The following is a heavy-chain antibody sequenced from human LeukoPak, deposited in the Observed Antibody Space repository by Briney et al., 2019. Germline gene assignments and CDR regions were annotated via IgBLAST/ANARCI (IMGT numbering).Heavy chain of an antibody. CDR3: ARALPSRRYYFDF. CDR2: ISSSHSTI. CDR1: GFTFGDYA. V-gene: IGHV3-48*03. D-gene: IGHD6-13*01. Sequence: PGGSLRLSCTASGFTFGDYAMNWVRQAPGKGLEWVSYISSSHSTIFYADSVKGRFTISRDNAKNSLYLQMNSLRAEDTAVYYCARALPSRRYYFDFWGQGTLVTVSS. J-gene: IGHJ4*02.